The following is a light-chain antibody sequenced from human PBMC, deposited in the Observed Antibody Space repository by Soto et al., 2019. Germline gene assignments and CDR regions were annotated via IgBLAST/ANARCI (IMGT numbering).Light chain of an antibody. J-gene: IGLJ3*02. V-gene: IGLV2-8*01. CDR2: EVS. CDR3: SSYAGSDNLV. CDR1: SSDIGVYNY. Sequence: QSALTQPPSASGSPGQSVTISCTGTSSDIGVYNYVSWYQQHPGKVPKLIIYEVSKRPSGVPDRFSGSKSGNTASLTVSGLQAEDEADYYCSSYAGSDNLVFGGGTKLTVL.